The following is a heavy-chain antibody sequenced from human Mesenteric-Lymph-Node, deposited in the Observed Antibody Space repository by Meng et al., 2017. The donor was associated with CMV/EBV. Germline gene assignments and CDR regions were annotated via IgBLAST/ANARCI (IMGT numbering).Heavy chain of an antibody. CDR3: ARLGVGATTAIDY. CDR2: IYYIGET. Sequence: SETLSLTCTVSGGSINTVDYYWAWIRQPPGKGLEWIGSIYYIGETYYNSSLKSRVTMSVDTSKSQFSLRLTSVTAADTAVYYCARLGVGATTAIDYWGQGTLVTVSS. J-gene: IGHJ4*02. D-gene: IGHD1-26*01. CDR1: GGSINTVDYY. V-gene: IGHV4-39*01.